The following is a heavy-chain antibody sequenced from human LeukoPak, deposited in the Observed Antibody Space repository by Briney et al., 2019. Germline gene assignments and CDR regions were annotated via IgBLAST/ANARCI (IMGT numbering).Heavy chain of an antibody. V-gene: IGHV1-2*02. Sequence: GASVKVSCKASGYTFTGYYMHWARQAPGQGLEWMGWINPNSGGTNYAQKFQGRVTMTRDTSISTAYMELSRLRSDDTAVYYCARDLGPKYYDFWSGYLVYWGQGTLVTVSS. CDR2: INPNSGGT. CDR1: GYTFTGYY. J-gene: IGHJ4*02. CDR3: ARDLGPKYYDFWSGYLVY. D-gene: IGHD3-3*01.